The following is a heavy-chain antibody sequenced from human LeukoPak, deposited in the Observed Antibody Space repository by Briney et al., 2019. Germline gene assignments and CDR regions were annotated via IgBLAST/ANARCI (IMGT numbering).Heavy chain of an antibody. CDR2: IYSRGNT. V-gene: IGHV3-53*01. Sequence: GGSLRLSCAASGLTVSNNYMSWVRQAPGKGLEWVSVIYSRGNTYYADSVKGRFTISRDNDKSLLYLQMENLRVEDTAVYYCTTYFDTTGYFEEAYDTWGQGTLVTVSA. D-gene: IGHD3-22*01. J-gene: IGHJ4*03. CDR3: TTYFDTTGYFEEAYDT. CDR1: GLTVSNNY.